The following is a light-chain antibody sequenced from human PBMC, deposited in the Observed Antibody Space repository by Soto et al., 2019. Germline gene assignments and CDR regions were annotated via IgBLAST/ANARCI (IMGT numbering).Light chain of an antibody. Sequence: DIEMTQSPSTVSASVGDRVTITCRASQSIDDWLAWYQQRPGKAPKLLIYKASTLESGVPSRFSGSGSGTEFTLTISSLQPDDFATYYCQQYISYSTFGQGTQLEIK. V-gene: IGKV1-5*03. J-gene: IGKJ2*01. CDR3: QQYISYST. CDR2: KAS. CDR1: QSIDDW.